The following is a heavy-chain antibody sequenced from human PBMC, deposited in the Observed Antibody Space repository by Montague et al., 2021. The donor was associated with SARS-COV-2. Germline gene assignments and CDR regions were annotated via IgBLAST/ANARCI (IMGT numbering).Heavy chain of an antibody. J-gene: IGHJ3*02. Sequence: SETLSLTCTVSGGSISSSTYYWAWIRQSPGKGLEWIGSISYSGSTYYNPSLRSRVTISVDTSKNQFSLKLSSVAAADTAVYYCASPKYYYSSSGSDAFDIWGQGTLVTVSS. V-gene: IGHV4-39*01. CDR1: GGSISSSTYY. CDR3: ASPKYYYSSSGSDAFDI. D-gene: IGHD3-22*01. CDR2: ISYSGST.